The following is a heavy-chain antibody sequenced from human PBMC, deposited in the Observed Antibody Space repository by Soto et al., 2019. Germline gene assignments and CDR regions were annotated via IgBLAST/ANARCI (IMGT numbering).Heavy chain of an antibody. CDR3: AKFKNHYYYGLDV. Sequence: SETLSLTCGVYGGSISAYYWSWIRQSPSKGLEWIGAINKGGTTKYNPSLRSRVTISVDTSKSQFSLNLTSVTAADTAVYYFAKFKNHYYYGLDVWGQGTTVT. CDR1: GGSISAYY. V-gene: IGHV4-34*01. J-gene: IGHJ6*02. CDR2: INKGGTT.